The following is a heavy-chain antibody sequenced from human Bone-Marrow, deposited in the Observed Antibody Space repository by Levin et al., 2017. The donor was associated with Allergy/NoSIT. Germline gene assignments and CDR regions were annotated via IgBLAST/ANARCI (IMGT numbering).Heavy chain of an antibody. Sequence: NTSETLSLTCSVTGDSITNSNDYWTWVRQAPGKGLEWIGSKSYSGTTFYNPSLNSRLSISVDTSKKEFSLRLTSVTAADTAVYHCARVVAVATGHVFAFLFDTWGQGTLVTVSS. CDR2: KSYSGTT. CDR3: ARVVAVATGHVFAFLFDT. J-gene: IGHJ4*02. CDR1: GDSITNSNDY. V-gene: IGHV4-30-4*01. D-gene: IGHD1-1*01.